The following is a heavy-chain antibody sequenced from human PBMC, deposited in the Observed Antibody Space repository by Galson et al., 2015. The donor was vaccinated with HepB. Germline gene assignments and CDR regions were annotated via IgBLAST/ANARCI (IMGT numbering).Heavy chain of an antibody. J-gene: IGHJ5*02. CDR3: AILWGLWSGYKFDT. D-gene: IGHD3-3*01. V-gene: IGHV3-30*03. CDR2: ISFDGRNK. CDR1: GFVSSNFG. Sequence: SLRLSCAGSGFVSSNFGMHWVRQAPGKGLEWVALISFDGRNKYYANSVKGRFTISRGTSKNTLYLQMGSLRPDDTAVYFCAILWGLWSGYKFDTWGQGTLVTVSS.